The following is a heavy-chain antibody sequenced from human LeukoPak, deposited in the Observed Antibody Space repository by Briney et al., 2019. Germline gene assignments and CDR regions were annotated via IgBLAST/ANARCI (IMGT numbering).Heavy chain of an antibody. CDR1: GFTFSIYG. D-gene: IGHD6-6*01. V-gene: IGHV3-23*01. J-gene: IGHJ4*02. Sequence: PGGSLRLSCAASGFTFSIYGMNWVRQAPGKGLEGVSGISDSGAITNYADSVKGRFTISRDNSKNTLYLQMHSLRPEDTAIYYCAKLRAARPGYWGQGTLVTVSS. CDR2: ISDSGAIT. CDR3: AKLRAARPGY.